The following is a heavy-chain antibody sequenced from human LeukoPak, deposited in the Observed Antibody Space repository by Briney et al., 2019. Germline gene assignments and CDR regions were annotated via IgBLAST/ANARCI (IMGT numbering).Heavy chain of an antibody. CDR3: ARGVYGSGSFDY. CDR1: GGSFSGYY. V-gene: IGHV4-34*01. CDR2: INHSGST. Sequence: SETLSLTCAVYGGSFSGYYWSWIRQPPGKGLEWIGEINHSGSTNYNPSLKSRVTISVDTSKNQFSLKLSSVTAADTAVYYCARGVYGSGSFDYWGQATLVTVSS. D-gene: IGHD3-10*01. J-gene: IGHJ4*02.